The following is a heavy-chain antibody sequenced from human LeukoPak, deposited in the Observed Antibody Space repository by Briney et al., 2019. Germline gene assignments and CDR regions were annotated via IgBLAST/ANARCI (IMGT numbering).Heavy chain of an antibody. CDR3: ARGADYGDYVQYFQH. CDR1: GGSISSSSYY. Sequence: PSETLSLTCTVSGGSISSSSYYWGWIRQPPGKGLEWIGSIYYSGSTYYNPSLKSRVTISVDTSKNQFSLKLRSVTAADTAVYYCARGADYGDYVQYFQHWGQGTLVTVSS. J-gene: IGHJ1*01. V-gene: IGHV4-39*01. CDR2: IYYSGST. D-gene: IGHD4-17*01.